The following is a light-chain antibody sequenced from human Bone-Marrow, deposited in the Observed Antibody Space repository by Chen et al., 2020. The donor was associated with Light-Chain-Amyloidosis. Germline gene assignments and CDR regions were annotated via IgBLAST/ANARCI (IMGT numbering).Light chain of an antibody. CDR2: DDS. J-gene: IGLJ3*02. CDR3: QVWDRSSDRPV. CDR1: NIGSTS. V-gene: IGLV3-21*02. Sequence: SYVLTQPSSVSVAPGQTATLVCGGNNIGSTSVHWYQQTPGQAPLLVVYDDSARPSGIPERVSGSNSGNTATLTSSRVEAGDEADYYCQVWDRSSDRPVFGGGTKLTVL.